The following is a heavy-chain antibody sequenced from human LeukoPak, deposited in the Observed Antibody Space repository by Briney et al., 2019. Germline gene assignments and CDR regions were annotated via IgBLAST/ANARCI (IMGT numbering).Heavy chain of an antibody. CDR1: GGSISSGAYY. J-gene: IGHJ5*02. V-gene: IGHV4-31*03. D-gene: IGHD3-22*01. Sequence: SETLSLTCTVSGGSISSGAYYWSWIRQHPGKGREWIGYIHYSGSTNYNPSLKSRVTISVDKSKNQFSLKLSSVTAADTAVYYCARGVVVITSSSGWFDPWGQGTLVTVSS. CDR2: IHYSGST. CDR3: ARGVVVITSSSGWFDP.